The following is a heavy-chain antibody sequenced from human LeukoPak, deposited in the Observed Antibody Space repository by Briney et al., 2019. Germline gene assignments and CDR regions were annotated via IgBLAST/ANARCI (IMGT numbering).Heavy chain of an antibody. CDR1: GFTFSNYW. CDR3: TRTPDGVDY. D-gene: IGHD3-10*01. V-gene: IGHV3-7*01. J-gene: IGHJ4*02. CDR2: IEEDGSEI. Sequence: GGSLRLSCAASGFTFSNYWMTWVRQAPGKGLEWVANIEEDGSEIFYVDSVKGRFTISRDNARNSLYLQMNSLRAEDTAVYYCTRTPDGVDYWGQGTLVTVSS.